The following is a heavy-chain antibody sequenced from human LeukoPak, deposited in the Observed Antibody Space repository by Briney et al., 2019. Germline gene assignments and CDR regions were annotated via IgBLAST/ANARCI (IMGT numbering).Heavy chain of an antibody. D-gene: IGHD3-22*01. J-gene: IGHJ4*02. Sequence: SETLSLTCSVSGGSISGYYWSWIRQPPGKGLEWIGYIYYSGSTDYNPSLKSRVTISVGTSKNQFSLNLSSVTAADTAVYYCARYDSSGYYYDYWGQGTLVTVSS. CDR1: GGSISGYY. CDR3: ARYDSSGYYYDY. CDR2: IYYSGST. V-gene: IGHV4-59*01.